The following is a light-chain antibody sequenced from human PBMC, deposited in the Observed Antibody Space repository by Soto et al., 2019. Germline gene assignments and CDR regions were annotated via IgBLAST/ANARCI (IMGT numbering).Light chain of an antibody. Sequence: DIQMTQSPSTLSASVGDRVTITFRASQSINNWLAWYQQKPGKAPKLFIFKASTLESGVPSRFSCSGSGTEFTLSISSLQPDYFATYFCQQYESFPRTFGQGTKVEIK. J-gene: IGKJ1*01. CDR1: QSINNW. V-gene: IGKV1-5*03. CDR2: KAS. CDR3: QQYESFPRT.